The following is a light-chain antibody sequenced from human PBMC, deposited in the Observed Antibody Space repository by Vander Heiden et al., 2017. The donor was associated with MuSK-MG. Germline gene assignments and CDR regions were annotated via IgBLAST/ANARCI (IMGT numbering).Light chain of an antibody. CDR2: RDS. CDR1: NIGSKN. Sequence: SYALTQPLSVSVALGQTARITCGGHNIGSKNVHWYLQKPGQGPVLVIYRDSNRPAGIPERFAGSNSGNTATLTISRAQAGDEADYCCQVWDCTTGVFGGGTKLTVL. J-gene: IGLJ3*02. V-gene: IGLV3-9*01. CDR3: QVWDCTTGV.